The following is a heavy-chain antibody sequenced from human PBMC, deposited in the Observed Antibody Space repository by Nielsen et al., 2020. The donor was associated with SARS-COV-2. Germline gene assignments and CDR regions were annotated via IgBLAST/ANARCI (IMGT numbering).Heavy chain of an antibody. V-gene: IGHV3-30*19. CDR2: ICYDGSKK. Sequence: GGSLRLSCAASGFTFSTYGMNWVRQAPGKGLEWVAVICYDGSKKYYADSVKGRFTISRDNSNITVYLQMNSLRAEDTAVYYCAQSSDSSGYHYPFDYWGQGTLVTVSS. CDR1: GFTFSTYG. CDR3: AQSSDSSGYHYPFDY. D-gene: IGHD3-22*01. J-gene: IGHJ4*02.